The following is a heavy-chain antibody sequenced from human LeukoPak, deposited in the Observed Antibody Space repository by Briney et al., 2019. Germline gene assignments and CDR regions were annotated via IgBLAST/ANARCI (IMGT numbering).Heavy chain of an antibody. CDR3: ARVSHDSGGVEYFQN. D-gene: IGHD4-23*01. CDR2: IYNSGSS. Sequence: SETLSLTCTVSGGSINSGGYYWSWIRQHPGKGLEWIGYIYNSGSSYYNPSLKSRVIISVDTSKNQFSLKLRSVTAADTAVYYCARVSHDSGGVEYFQNWGQGTLVTVSS. J-gene: IGHJ1*01. V-gene: IGHV4-30-4*08. CDR1: GGSINSGGYY.